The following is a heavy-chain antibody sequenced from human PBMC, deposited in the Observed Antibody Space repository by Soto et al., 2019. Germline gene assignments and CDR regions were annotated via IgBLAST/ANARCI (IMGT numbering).Heavy chain of an antibody. Sequence: QVQLQQSGPGLVKPSQTLSLPCTVSGGSISSSGYYWSWIRQHPGKGLEWIGYIYYRGSTYYNPSLMSRVTISVDTSKNQFSRKLSSVTAADTAVYYCARVSSKSRVGVGDYVDYWGQGTLVTVSA. CDR2: IYYRGST. V-gene: IGHV4-31*03. CDR3: ARVSSKSRVGVGDYVDY. J-gene: IGHJ4*02. CDR1: GGSISSSGYY. D-gene: IGHD2-8*01.